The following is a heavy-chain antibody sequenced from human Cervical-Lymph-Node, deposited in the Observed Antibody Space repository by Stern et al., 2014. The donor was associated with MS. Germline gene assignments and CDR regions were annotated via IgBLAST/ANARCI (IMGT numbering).Heavy chain of an antibody. CDR1: GFTFSRYS. V-gene: IGHV3-64D*06. J-gene: IGHJ4*02. CDR2: VTTNGDST. Sequence: EVQLVESGGGLVQPGGSLRLSCSASGFTFSRYSMHWVRQAPGKGLESVSAVTTNGDSTYYSDSVKGRFTISRDNSKNTLFLQMSSLRAEDTAVYYCVRVYGGYDYWGQGTLVTVSS. CDR3: VRVYGGYDY. D-gene: IGHD5-12*01.